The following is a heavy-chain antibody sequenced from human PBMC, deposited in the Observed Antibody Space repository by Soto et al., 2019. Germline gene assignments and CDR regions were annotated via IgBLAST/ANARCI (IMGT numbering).Heavy chain of an antibody. D-gene: IGHD3-10*01. CDR1: GFTFSSYG. CDR3: AKIPGSGSYPHDY. J-gene: IGHJ4*02. V-gene: IGHV3-30*18. Sequence: PGGSLRLSCAASGFTFSSYGMHWVRQAPGKGLEWVAVISYDGSNKYYADSVKGRFTISRDNSKNTLYLQMNSLRAEDTAVYYCAKIPGSGSYPHDYWGQGTLVTVSS. CDR2: ISYDGSNK.